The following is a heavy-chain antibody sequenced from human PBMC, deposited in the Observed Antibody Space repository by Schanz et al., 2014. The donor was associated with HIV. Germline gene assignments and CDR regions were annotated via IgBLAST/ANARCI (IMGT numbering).Heavy chain of an antibody. CDR1: GGSFSGYY. D-gene: IGHD3-10*01. CDR3: ARGGEVRGVLITTPYSYSSILDV. Sequence: QVQLQQWGAGLLKPSETLSLTCAVYGGSFSGYYWSWIRQPPGKGLEWIGEIKHSGGPNYNPSLKGRVTMSVDASKTQFSLKLSSGTAADTAIYYCARGGEVRGVLITTPYSYSSILDVWGQGTTVTISS. CDR2: IKHSGGP. V-gene: IGHV4-34*01. J-gene: IGHJ6*02.